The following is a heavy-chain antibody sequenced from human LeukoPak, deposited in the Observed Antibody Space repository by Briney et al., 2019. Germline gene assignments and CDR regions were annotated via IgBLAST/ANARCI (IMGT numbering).Heavy chain of an antibody. V-gene: IGHV3-30*02. CDR2: IRYDSNSK. CDR1: GFTFNSYG. J-gene: IGHJ4*02. CDR3: ARGMKRGSLSPFDF. D-gene: IGHD3-10*01. Sequence: PGGSLRLSCAASGFTFNSYGMHWVRQAPGKGLEWVAFIRYDSNSKYYADSVTGRFTISRDNSKNSLYLQMNSLRIEDTAVFYCARGMKRGSLSPFDFWGQGTLVTVSS.